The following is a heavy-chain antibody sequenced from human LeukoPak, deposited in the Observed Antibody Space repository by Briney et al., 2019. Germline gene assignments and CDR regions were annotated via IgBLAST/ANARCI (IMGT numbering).Heavy chain of an antibody. CDR3: ARAYYYYGSGSFIQGYYYMDV. V-gene: IGHV4-38-2*02. D-gene: IGHD3-10*01. CDR1: GGSISSYY. CDR2: IYHSGST. J-gene: IGHJ6*03. Sequence: SETLSLTCTVSGGSISSYYWSWIRQPPGKGLEWIGSIYHSGSTYYNPSLKSRVTISVDTSKNQFSLKLSSVTAADTAVYYCARAYYYYGSGSFIQGYYYMDVWGKGTTVTVSS.